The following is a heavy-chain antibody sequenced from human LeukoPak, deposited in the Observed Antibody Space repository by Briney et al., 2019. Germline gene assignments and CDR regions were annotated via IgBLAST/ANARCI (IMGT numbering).Heavy chain of an antibody. CDR2: IYHSGST. D-gene: IGHD3-22*01. CDR3: ARDRFGTTMIPSFDY. V-gene: IGHV4-59*12. CDR1: GGSISSYY. Sequence: SETLSLTCTVSGGSISSYYWSWIRQPPGKGLEWIGYIYHSGSTNYNPSLKSRVTISVDTSKNQFSLKLSSVTAADTAMYYCARDRFGTTMIPSFDYWGQGTLVTVSS. J-gene: IGHJ4*02.